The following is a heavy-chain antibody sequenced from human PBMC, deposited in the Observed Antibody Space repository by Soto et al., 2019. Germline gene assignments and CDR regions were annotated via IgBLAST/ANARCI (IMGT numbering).Heavy chain of an antibody. CDR3: ARGGDGDYHFDY. D-gene: IGHD4-17*01. CDR2: IWYDGSNK. Sequence: PGGSLRLSCAASGFTFSTYGMHWIRQAPGKGLEWVAVIWYDGSNKYYADSVKGRFTISRDNSKNTLNLQMNSLRAEDTAVYYCARGGDGDYHFDYWGQGTLVTVSS. V-gene: IGHV3-33*01. J-gene: IGHJ4*02. CDR1: GFTFSTYG.